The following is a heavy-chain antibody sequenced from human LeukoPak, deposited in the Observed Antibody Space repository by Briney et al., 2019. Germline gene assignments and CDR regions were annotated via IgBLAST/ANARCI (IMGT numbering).Heavy chain of an antibody. V-gene: IGHV4-31*03. CDR1: GGSISNGDYY. CDR2: IYYTGSA. Sequence: PSETLSLTCTVSGGSISNGDYYWSWIRQHPEKGLEWIGYIYYTGSAYYNPSLRSRITMSVDTSKNQFSLRLSSVTAADTAVYYCARDAHTDCSGGACYSRGFDYWGQGTLVTVSS. D-gene: IGHD2-8*02. J-gene: IGHJ4*02. CDR3: ARDAHTDCSGGACYSRGFDY.